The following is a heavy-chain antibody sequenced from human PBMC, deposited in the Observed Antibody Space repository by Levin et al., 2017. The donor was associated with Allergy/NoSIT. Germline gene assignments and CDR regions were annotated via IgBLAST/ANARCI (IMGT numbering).Heavy chain of an antibody. J-gene: IGHJ4*02. V-gene: IGHV4-39*01. Sequence: SETLSLTCTVSGGSISSSSYYWGWIRQPPGKGLEWIGSIYYSGSTYYNPSLKSRVTISVDTSKNQFSLKLSSVTAADTAVYYCARSHHYSSSWYVWFDYWGQGTLVTVSS. CDR3: ARSHHYSSSWYVWFDY. D-gene: IGHD6-13*01. CDR1: GGSISSSSYY. CDR2: IYYSGST.